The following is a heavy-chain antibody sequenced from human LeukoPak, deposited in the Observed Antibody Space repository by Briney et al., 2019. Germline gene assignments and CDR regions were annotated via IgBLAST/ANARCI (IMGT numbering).Heavy chain of an antibody. D-gene: IGHD2-2*01. CDR3: AKGNADKPPYASWQWYY. CDR1: GFTFSSYA. Sequence: GGSLRLSCAASGFTFSSYAMSWVRQAPGKGLEWVSAISGSGGSTYYADSVKGRFTISRDNSKNTLYLQMNSLRAEDTAVYDCAKGNADKPPYASWQWYYWGQGTLVTVSS. CDR2: ISGSGGST. J-gene: IGHJ4*02. V-gene: IGHV3-23*01.